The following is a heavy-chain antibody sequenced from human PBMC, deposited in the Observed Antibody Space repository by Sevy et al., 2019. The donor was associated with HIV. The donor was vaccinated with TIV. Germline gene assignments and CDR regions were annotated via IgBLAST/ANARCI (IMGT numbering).Heavy chain of an antibody. Sequence: GGSLRLSCAASGFTFDDYTMHWVRQPPGKGLEWVSLISWDGGSTYYASSVKGRFTISRDNSKNSLFLQMNSLRSEDTAFYYCAKLGGNYGDYDDYWGRGTLVTVSS. D-gene: IGHD4-17*01. V-gene: IGHV3-43*01. CDR3: AKLGGNYGDYDDY. CDR1: GFTFDDYT. CDR2: ISWDGGST. J-gene: IGHJ4*02.